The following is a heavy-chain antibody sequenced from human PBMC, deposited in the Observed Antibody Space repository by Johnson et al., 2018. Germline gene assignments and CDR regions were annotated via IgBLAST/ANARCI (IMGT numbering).Heavy chain of an antibody. J-gene: IGHJ6*03. Sequence: VQLVESGGGLVQPGGSLRLSCAASGFTFSSYWMSWVRQAPGKGLEWVANIKQDGSEKYYVDSVKGRFTISRDNAKNSLYLQMNSLRAEDTAVYYCARGPHMVPHYSYYYMVVWGKGTTVTVSS. V-gene: IGHV3-7*01. CDR3: ARGPHMVPHYSYYYMVV. CDR2: IKQDGSEK. D-gene: IGHD4/OR15-4a*01. CDR1: GFTFSSYW.